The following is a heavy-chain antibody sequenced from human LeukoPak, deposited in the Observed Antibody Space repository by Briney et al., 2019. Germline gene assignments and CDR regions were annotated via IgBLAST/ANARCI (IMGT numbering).Heavy chain of an antibody. V-gene: IGHV4-59*11. Sequence: PSETLSLTCTVFGASISSHYWSWIRQSPGKGLEWIGDIYPSGGTNYRASLDSRVTISLDTSKSQFSLNLRSVTAADTAVYYCARVSERRGWFDPWGQGTLVTVSS. D-gene: IGHD1-1*01. CDR1: GASISSHY. J-gene: IGHJ5*02. CDR3: ARVSERRGWFDP. CDR2: IYPSGGT.